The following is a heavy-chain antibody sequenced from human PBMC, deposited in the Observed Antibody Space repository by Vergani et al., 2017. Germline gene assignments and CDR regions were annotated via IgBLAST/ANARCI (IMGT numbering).Heavy chain of an antibody. CDR1: GGSISSSSYY. CDR2: IYYSGST. D-gene: IGHD4-23*01. CDR3: ARLVVRVVTLGRYYFDY. Sequence: QLQLPESGPGLVKPSETLSLTCTVSGGSISSSSYYWGWIRQPPGKGLEWIGSIYYSGSTYYNPSLKSRVTISVDTSKNQFSLKLSSVTAADTAVYYCARLVVRVVTLGRYYFDYWGQGTLVTVSS. V-gene: IGHV4-39*01. J-gene: IGHJ4*02.